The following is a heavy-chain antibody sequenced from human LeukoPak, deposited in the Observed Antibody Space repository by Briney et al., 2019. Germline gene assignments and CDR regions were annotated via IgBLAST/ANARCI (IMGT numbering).Heavy chain of an antibody. Sequence: GGSLRLSCAASGFTFSTYSMTWVRQAPGKGLEWVSYITDSSNTIYYADSVRGRFTISRDNAKTSLFLQMDSLRADDTALYYCARRRVTVVRGVDITSYYFDYWGQGTLVTVSS. V-gene: IGHV3-48*01. J-gene: IGHJ4*02. D-gene: IGHD3-10*01. CDR3: ARRRVTVVRGVDITSYYFDY. CDR1: GFTFSTYS. CDR2: ITDSSNTI.